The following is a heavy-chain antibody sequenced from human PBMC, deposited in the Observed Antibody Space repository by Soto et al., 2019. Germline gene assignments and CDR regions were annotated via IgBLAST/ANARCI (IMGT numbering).Heavy chain of an antibody. J-gene: IGHJ4*02. CDR1: GFTFSSYA. CDR3: AKPQYYYDSSGYYFDY. V-gene: IGHV3-23*01. Sequence: GGSLRLSCAASGFTFSSYAMSWVRQAPGKGLEWVSAISGSGGSTYYADSVKGRFTISSDNSKNTLYLQMNSLRAEDTAVYYCAKPQYYYDSSGYYFDYWGQVTLVTVSS. CDR2: ISGSGGST. D-gene: IGHD3-22*01.